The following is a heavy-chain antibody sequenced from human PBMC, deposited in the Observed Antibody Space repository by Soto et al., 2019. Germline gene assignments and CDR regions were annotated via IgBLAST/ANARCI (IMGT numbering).Heavy chain of an antibody. CDR2: ISGSGGST. V-gene: IGHV3-23*01. CDR3: ARQGEYSYGYYYYYMDV. J-gene: IGHJ6*03. CDR1: GFTFSSYA. Sequence: GGSLRLSCAASGFTFSSYAMSWVRQAPGKGLEWVSAISGSGGSTYYADSVKGRFTISRDNSKNTLYLQMNSLRAEDTAVYYCARQGEYSYGYYYYYMDVWGKGTTVTVSS. D-gene: IGHD5-18*01.